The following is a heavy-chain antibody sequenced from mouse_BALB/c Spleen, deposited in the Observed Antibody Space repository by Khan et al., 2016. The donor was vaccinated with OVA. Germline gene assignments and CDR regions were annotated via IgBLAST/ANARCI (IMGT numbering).Heavy chain of an antibody. J-gene: IGHJ3*01. V-gene: IGHV5-6-5*01. CDR3: ARDYWFAY. CDR2: ISSGDST. Sequence: EVELVESGGGLVKPGGSLKLSCAASGFTFSNYAMSWVRQSPEKRLEWVASISSGDSTYYLDSVKGRFTISTDNARNILYLQMSSLRSEDMAMYYCARDYWFAYWGQGTLVTVSA. CDR1: GFTFSNYA.